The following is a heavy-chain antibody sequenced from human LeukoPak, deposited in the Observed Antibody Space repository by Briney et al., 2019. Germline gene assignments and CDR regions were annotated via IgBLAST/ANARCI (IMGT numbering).Heavy chain of an antibody. CDR2: IIPIFGTA. D-gene: IGHD6-13*01. J-gene: IGHJ5*02. V-gene: IGHV1-69*13. CDR3: ARVMGSSWYKDLTWFDP. CDR1: GGTFSSYA. Sequence: SVKVSCKASGGTFSSYAISWVRQAPGQGLEWMGGIIPIFGTANYAQKFQGRVTITADESTSTAYMELSSLRSEDTAVYYCARVMGSSWYKDLTWFDPWGQGTLVAVSS.